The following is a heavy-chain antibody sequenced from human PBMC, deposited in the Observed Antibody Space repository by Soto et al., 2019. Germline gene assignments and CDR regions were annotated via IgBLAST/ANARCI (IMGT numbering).Heavy chain of an antibody. J-gene: IGHJ2*01. CDR3: ARDRMDSGYDSDWYFDL. V-gene: IGHV4-59*01. D-gene: IGHD5-12*01. CDR1: GGSISSYY. CDR2: IYYSGST. Sequence: QVQLQESGPGLVKPSETLSLTCTVSGGSISSYYWSWIRQPPGKGLEWIGYIYYSGSTNYNPSLKSRVTISVDTSKNQFSLKLSSVTAADTAVYYCARDRMDSGYDSDWYFDLWGRGTLVTVSS.